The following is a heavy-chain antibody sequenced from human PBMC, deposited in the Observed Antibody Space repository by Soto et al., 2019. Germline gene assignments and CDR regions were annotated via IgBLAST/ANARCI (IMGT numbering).Heavy chain of an antibody. CDR3: VHHGGVPYYHDF. CDR1: GGSLSSSSW. D-gene: IGHD2-8*01. Sequence: GTLSLTCAVSGGSLSSSSWWSWVRQPPGKTLEWLGEIFYSGSTKYNPSLNSRVTISADQSKNDFSLRLSSVTAADTAVYYCVHHGGVPYYHDFWGQGMLVTVAS. V-gene: IGHV4-4*02. CDR2: IFYSGST. J-gene: IGHJ4*02.